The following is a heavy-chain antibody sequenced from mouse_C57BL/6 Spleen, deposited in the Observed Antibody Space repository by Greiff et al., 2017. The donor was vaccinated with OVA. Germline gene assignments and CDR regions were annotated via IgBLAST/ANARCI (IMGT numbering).Heavy chain of an antibody. CDR1: GYSITSGYY. CDR2: ISYDGSN. CDR3: AREVTTVVATGFDY. D-gene: IGHD1-1*01. V-gene: IGHV3-6*01. J-gene: IGHJ2*01. Sequence: EVQVVESGPGLVKPSQSLSLTCSVPGYSITSGYYWNWIRQFPGNKLEWMGYISYDGSNNYNPSLKNRISITRDTSKNQFFLKLNSVTTEDTATYYCAREVTTVVATGFDYWGQGTTLTVSS.